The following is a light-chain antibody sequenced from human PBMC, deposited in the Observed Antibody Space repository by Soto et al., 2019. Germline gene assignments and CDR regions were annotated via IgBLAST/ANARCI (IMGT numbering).Light chain of an antibody. Sequence: EIVLTQSPGTLSLSPGERATLSCRASQSVSSSYLAWYQQKPGQAPRLLIYGASSRATGIPDRFSGSGSGTGFTLTISRLEPEDCAVYYCQRSGSSPRTFGQGTKVEVK. J-gene: IGKJ1*01. CDR1: QSVSSSY. CDR3: QRSGSSPRT. CDR2: GAS. V-gene: IGKV3-20*01.